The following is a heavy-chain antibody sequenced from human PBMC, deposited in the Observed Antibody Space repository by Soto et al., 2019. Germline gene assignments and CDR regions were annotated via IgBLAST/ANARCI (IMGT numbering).Heavy chain of an antibody. D-gene: IGHD3-10*01. Sequence: PSETLSLTCTVSGGSISSGGYYWSWIRQHPGKGLEWIGYIYYSGSTYYNPSLKSRVTISVDTSKNQFSLKLSSVTAADTAVYYCARGYGSGSYYRDFDYWGQGTLVTVSS. J-gene: IGHJ4*02. V-gene: IGHV4-31*03. CDR2: IYYSGST. CDR3: ARGYGSGSYYRDFDY. CDR1: GGSISSGGYY.